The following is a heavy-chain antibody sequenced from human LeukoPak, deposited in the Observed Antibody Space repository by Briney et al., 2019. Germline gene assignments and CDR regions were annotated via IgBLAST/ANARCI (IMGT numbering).Heavy chain of an antibody. J-gene: IGHJ3*02. CDR3: ARVNFLTEYSSGWSLIDAFVI. CDR2: IYYSGST. Sequence: PSETLSLTCSVSGGSISLSYYYWGWIRQPPGKALEWIGSIYYSGSTYYNPSLKSRVTISVDTSKNQFSLKLSSVTAADTAVYYCARVNFLTEYSSGWSLIDAFVIWGQGTMVTVSS. CDR1: GGSISLSYYY. V-gene: IGHV4-39*07. D-gene: IGHD6-19*01.